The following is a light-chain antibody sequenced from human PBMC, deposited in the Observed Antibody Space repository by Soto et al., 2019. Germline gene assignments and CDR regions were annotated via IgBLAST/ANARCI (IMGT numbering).Light chain of an antibody. Sequence: SALTQPASVSGSPGQSITISCTGTSSDVGGYNYVSWYQQHPGKAPKLMIYEVSNRPSGVSNRFSGSKSDNTASLTISGLQAEDEADYYCSSYTSSSTLVFGTWTKVTVL. J-gene: IGLJ1*01. CDR3: SSYTSSSTLV. CDR1: SSDVGGYNY. V-gene: IGLV2-14*01. CDR2: EVS.